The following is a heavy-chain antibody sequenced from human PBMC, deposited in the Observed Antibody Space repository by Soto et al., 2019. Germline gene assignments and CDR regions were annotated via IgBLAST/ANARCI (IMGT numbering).Heavy chain of an antibody. CDR3: AYSSGWYRHDV. Sequence: QVQLQESGPGLVKPSGTLSLTCCVSGDYISSARWWTRLRQPPGKGLEWIGDLLHSGTTNYNPSLKSRVTLSVDKPQNQFSLKLTSVTAADTAIYYCAYSSGWYRHDVWGQGTSVTVSS. CDR2: LLHSGTT. CDR1: GDYISSARW. J-gene: IGHJ3*01. V-gene: IGHV4-4*02. D-gene: IGHD6-19*01.